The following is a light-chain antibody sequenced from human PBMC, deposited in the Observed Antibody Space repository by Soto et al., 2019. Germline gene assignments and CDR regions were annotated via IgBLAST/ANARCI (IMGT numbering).Light chain of an antibody. CDR1: QSVTNNY. CDR2: GAS. V-gene: IGKV3-20*01. CDR3: QHYGTSPRT. J-gene: IGKJ1*01. Sequence: EVVLTRAPRTLSWFPGEGATLSCRASQSVTNNYLAWYQQKPGQAPRLLLYGASSRATDVPDRFSGSGSGTDFTLTINRLEPEDFAVYYCQHYGTSPRTFGPGTKVDIK.